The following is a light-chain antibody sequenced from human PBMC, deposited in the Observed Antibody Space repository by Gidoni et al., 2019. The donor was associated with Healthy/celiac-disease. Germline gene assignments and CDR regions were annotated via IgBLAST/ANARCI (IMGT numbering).Light chain of an antibody. Sequence: DIKLTQSPSSLSASVGDRVTITCRASQSISSYLNWYQQKPGKAPKLLIYAESSLQSGVPSRFSGSGSGTDFTLTISSLQPEDFATYYCQQSYSTPLTFGGGTKVEIK. CDR1: QSISSY. CDR3: QQSYSTPLT. V-gene: IGKV1-39*01. J-gene: IGKJ4*01. CDR2: AES.